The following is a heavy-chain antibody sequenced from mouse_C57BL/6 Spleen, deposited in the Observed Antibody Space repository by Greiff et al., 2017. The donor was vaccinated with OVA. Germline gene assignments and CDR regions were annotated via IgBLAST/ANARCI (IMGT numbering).Heavy chain of an antibody. J-gene: IGHJ4*01. D-gene: IGHD1-1*01. V-gene: IGHV5-9*01. CDR1: GFTFSSYT. CDR3: ERHHYYGSSYYAMDY. CDR2: ISGGGGNT. Sequence: DVKLVESGGGLVKPGGSLKLSCAASGFTFSSYTMSWVRQTPEKRLEWVATISGGGGNTYYPDSVQGRFPISRDNAKNTLYLQMSSLRSEDTALYYCERHHYYGSSYYAMDYWGQGTSVTVSS.